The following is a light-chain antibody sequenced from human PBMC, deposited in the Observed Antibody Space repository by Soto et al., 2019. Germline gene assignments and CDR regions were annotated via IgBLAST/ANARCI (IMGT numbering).Light chain of an antibody. V-gene: IGKV3-20*01. CDR3: QQYGSSPWFT. Sequence: EIVLTQSPGTLSLSPGERATLSCRASQSVSSSYLAWYQQKPGQAPRLLIYGASSRATGIPDRFSGSGSGRDFTLPISRLEPEDFAVYYCQQYGSSPWFTFGPGTKVDIK. CDR1: QSVSSSY. J-gene: IGKJ3*01. CDR2: GAS.